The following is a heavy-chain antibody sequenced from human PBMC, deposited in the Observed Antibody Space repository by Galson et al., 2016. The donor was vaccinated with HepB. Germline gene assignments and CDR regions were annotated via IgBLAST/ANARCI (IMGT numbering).Heavy chain of an antibody. CDR3: AKQRPGLY. CDR1: AFTFSSYA. CDR2: INTSGDST. Sequence: SLRLSCADSAFTFSSYAMQWVRQTPGKGLEWVSGINTSGDSTYYADSVRGRFTISRDNSKNTLYLQMNSLRGEDTAVYYCAKQRPGLYWLQGTLVTVSS. V-gene: IGHV3-23*01. J-gene: IGHJ4*02.